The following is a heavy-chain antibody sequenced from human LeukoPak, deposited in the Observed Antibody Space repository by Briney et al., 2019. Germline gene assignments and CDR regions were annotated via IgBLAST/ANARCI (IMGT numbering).Heavy chain of an antibody. CDR2: ISGSGGST. CDR1: GFTFSSYA. V-gene: IGHV3-23*01. D-gene: IGHD3-10*01. J-gene: IGHJ4*02. Sequence: GGSLRLSCATSGFTFSSYAMSWVRQAPGKGLEWVSAISGSGGSTYYADSVKGRFTISRDNSKNTLYLQMNSLRAEDTAVYYCAKDNYGSGSQFDYWGQGTLVTVSS. CDR3: AKDNYGSGSQFDY.